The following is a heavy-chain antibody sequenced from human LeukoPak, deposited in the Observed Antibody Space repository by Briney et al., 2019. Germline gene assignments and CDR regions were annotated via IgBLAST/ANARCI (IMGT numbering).Heavy chain of an antibody. CDR3: ARATVPYNVVVVAAFFDY. D-gene: IGHD2-15*01. V-gene: IGHV1-69*04. CDR1: GGTFSSYA. J-gene: IGHJ4*02. Sequence: GSSVKVSCKASGGTFSSYAISWVRQAPGQGLEWMGRIIPILGIANYAQKFQGRVTITADKSTSTAYMELSSLRSEDTAVYYCARATVPYNVVVVAAFFDYWGQGTLVTVSS. CDR2: IIPILGIA.